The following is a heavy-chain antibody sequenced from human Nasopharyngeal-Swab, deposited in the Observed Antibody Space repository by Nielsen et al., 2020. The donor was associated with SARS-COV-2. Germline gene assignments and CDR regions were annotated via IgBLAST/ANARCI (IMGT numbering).Heavy chain of an antibody. CDR2: INHSRTT. CDR3: ARGHRSISMIVVVIATAHFYFDS. J-gene: IGHJ4*02. Sequence: SHTPSPPFPPSRRSSRASYWSPTRQPPGQGPACPRHINHSRTTRHNPSLKSRVTISSDTSKNQFSLKLSSVTAADTAVYYCARGHRSISMIVVVIATAHFYFDSWGRGTLVTVTS. V-gene: IGHV4-34*01. CDR1: RRSSRASY. D-gene: IGHD3-22*01.